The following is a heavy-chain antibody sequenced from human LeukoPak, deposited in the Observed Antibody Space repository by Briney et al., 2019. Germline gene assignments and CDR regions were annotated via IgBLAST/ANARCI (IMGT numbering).Heavy chain of an antibody. V-gene: IGHV3-23*01. CDR3: ASSRRGYDTGWNYFDY. CDR1: GFTSNFHA. J-gene: IGHJ4*02. D-gene: IGHD6-19*01. Sequence: GGSLRLSCKTSGFTSNFHAMTWVRQAPGKGLEWVATITHTGTRTYHADSVKGRFTISRDNSRGPLFLQMSSLRADDTAVYYCASSRRGYDTGWNYFDYWGQGTLVTVSS. CDR2: ITHTGTRT.